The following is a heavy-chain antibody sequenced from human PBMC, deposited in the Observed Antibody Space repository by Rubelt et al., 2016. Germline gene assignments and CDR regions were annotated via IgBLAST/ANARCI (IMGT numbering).Heavy chain of an antibody. CDR2: IYHTGST. D-gene: IGHD3-3*01. J-gene: IGHJ3*02. V-gene: IGHV4-31*11. CDR1: GVSVSTSGYY. CDR3: AVTPIFGVGNGFDI. Sequence: QVQLQESGPGLVRPSQTLSLICAVSGVSVSTSGYYWSWIRQQPGKGLEWLGYIYHTGSTKFNPSLESRISMSVDTSKNEFSRKLTSLTAADTAVYYCAVTPIFGVGNGFDIWGQGTLVNVSS.